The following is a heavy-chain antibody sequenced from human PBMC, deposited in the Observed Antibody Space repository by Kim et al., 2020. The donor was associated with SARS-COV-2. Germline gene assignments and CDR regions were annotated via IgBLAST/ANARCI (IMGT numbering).Heavy chain of an antibody. J-gene: IGHJ4*02. Sequence: ASVKVSCKASGYTFTSYAMNWVRQAPGQGLEWMGWINTNTGNPTYAQGFTGRFVFSLDTSVSTAYLQISSLKAEDTAVYYCARDKKGIQLWYGLGYWGQGTLVTVSS. CDR1: GYTFTSYA. CDR2: INTNTGNP. V-gene: IGHV7-4-1*02. CDR3: ARDKKGIQLWYGLGY. D-gene: IGHD5-18*01.